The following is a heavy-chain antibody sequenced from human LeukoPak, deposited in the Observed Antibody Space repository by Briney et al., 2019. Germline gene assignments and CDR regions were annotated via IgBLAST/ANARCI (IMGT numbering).Heavy chain of an antibody. D-gene: IGHD3-9*01. CDR1: GFTFSSYA. J-gene: IGHJ3*02. CDR3: ARHYDILTGYSPLRGAFDI. CDR2: ISYDGSNK. Sequence: GGSLRLSCAASGFTFSSYAMHWVRQAPGKGLEWVAVISYDGSNKYYADSVKGRFTISRDNTKNTLYLQMNSLRAEDTAVYYCARHYDILTGYSPLRGAFDIWGQGTMVTVSS. V-gene: IGHV3-30*04.